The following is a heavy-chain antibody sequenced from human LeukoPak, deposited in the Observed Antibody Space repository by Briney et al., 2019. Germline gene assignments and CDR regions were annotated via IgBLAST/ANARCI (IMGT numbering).Heavy chain of an antibody. Sequence: GGSLRLSCAASGFTFSSYAMSWVRQAPGKGPEWVSAISGSGGSTYYADSVKGRFTISRDNSKNTLYLQMNSLRAEDKAVYYCAKDLGGATGTWGQGTLVTVSS. J-gene: IGHJ5*02. CDR1: GFTFSSYA. CDR3: AKDLGGATGT. CDR2: ISGSGGST. D-gene: IGHD1-26*01. V-gene: IGHV3-23*01.